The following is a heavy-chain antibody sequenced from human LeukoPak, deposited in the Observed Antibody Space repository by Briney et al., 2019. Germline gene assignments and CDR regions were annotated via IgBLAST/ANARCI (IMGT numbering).Heavy chain of an antibody. CDR2: IIPIFGTA. V-gene: IGHV1-69*13. J-gene: IGHJ6*02. CDR3: ARDDNYDFWSGYRARQYYYYGMDV. D-gene: IGHD3-3*01. Sequence: SVKVSCKASGGTFSSYAISWVRQAPGQGLEWMGGIIPIFGTANYAQKFRGRVTITADESTSTAYMELSSLRSEDTAVYYCARDDNYDFWSGYRARQYYYYGMDVWGQGTTVTVSS. CDR1: GGTFSSYA.